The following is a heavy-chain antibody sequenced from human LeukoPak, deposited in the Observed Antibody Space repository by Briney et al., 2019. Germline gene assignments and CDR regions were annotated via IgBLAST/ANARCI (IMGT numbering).Heavy chain of an antibody. J-gene: IGHJ4*02. Sequence: GGSLGLSCAASGFTFSSYWMGWVRQAPGKGLEWVANIKQDGSEKYYVDSVKGRFTISRDNAKKSLYLQMNSLRAEDTAVYYCARGDTYYYGSGSLDYWGQGTLVTVSS. CDR1: GFTFSSYW. D-gene: IGHD3-10*01. CDR2: IKQDGSEK. CDR3: ARGDTYYYGSGSLDY. V-gene: IGHV3-7*01.